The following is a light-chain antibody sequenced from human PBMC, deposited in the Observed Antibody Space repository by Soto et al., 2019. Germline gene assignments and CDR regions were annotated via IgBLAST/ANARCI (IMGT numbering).Light chain of an antibody. CDR2: GAS. Sequence: EIVMTQPPATLSVSPGERATLSCRASQSVSSNLAWYQQKPGQAPRLLIYGASTRATGIPARFSGSGSGTAFTLTITSLQSEDFAVYYSQQYNNWPPYTFGQATKLEIK. CDR3: QQYNNWPPYT. CDR1: QSVSSN. V-gene: IGKV3-15*01. J-gene: IGKJ2*01.